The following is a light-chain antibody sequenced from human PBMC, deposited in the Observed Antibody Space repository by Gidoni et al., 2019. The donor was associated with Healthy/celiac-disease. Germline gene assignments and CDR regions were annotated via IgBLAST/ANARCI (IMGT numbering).Light chain of an antibody. J-gene: IGKJ4*01. Sequence: DIQLHQSPSFLSASVGDRVTITCRASQGLSSYLAWYHQKPGKAPKILIYAASTLQSGVPSRFSGSGSGTEFTLTISSRQPEDFATYCCQQLNSYPLTFGGGTKVEIK. CDR2: AAS. V-gene: IGKV1-9*01. CDR3: QQLNSYPLT. CDR1: QGLSSY.